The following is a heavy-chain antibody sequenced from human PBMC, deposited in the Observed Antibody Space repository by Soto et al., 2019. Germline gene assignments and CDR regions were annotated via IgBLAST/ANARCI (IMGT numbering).Heavy chain of an antibody. V-gene: IGHV3-30*03. CDR2: IAYDGSNT. CDR3: ARDRRPSIYSGLAV. CDR1: GSGFTFSSFG. Sequence: GGSLRLSCAASGSGFTFSSFGFHWVRQAPGKGLEWVALIAYDGSNTYYADSVKGRFTISRDNSKNTLFLHMSGLRAEDTAVYYCARDRRPSIYSGLAVWGQGTTVTVSS. J-gene: IGHJ6*02. D-gene: IGHD2-2*01.